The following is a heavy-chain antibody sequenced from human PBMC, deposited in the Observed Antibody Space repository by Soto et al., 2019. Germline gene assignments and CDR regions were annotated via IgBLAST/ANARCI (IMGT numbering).Heavy chain of an antibody. J-gene: IGHJ6*02. Sequence: QMQLVESGGGAVQPGRSLRLSCAASGFTFSYYPMHWVRQAPGKGLEWVAVISFDGSNKYYADSVKGRFTISRANSKNTLYLKMNSLREDVTAVHYYTRVPGDTVAILYIYPLDGRETLSDVDVWGQGTTVTVSS. CDR3: TRVPGDTVAILYIYPLDGRETLSDVDV. V-gene: IGHV3-30*04. CDR2: ISFDGSNK. D-gene: IGHD4-17*01. CDR1: GFTFSYYP.